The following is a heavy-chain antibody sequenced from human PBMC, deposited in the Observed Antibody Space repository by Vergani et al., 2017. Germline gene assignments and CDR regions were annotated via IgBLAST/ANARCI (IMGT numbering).Heavy chain of an antibody. CDR1: GFTSSYYG. CDR2: ISYDGTQK. CDR3: ATKSCGTPGCQIGYFRE. D-gene: IGHD1-1*01. V-gene: IGHV3-30*03. J-gene: IGHJ1*01. Sequence: QVHLVESGGGVVQPGRSLRLSCVVSGFTSSYYGMHWVRQAPGKGLEWVAVISYDGTQKYYADSVKGRFTSSRDNSKSTLYLQMNSLITEETAVYYCATKSCGTPGCQIGYFREWGQGTLVTVSS.